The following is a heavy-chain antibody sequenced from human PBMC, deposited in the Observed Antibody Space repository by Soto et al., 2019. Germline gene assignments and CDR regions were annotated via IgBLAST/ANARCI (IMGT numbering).Heavy chain of an antibody. D-gene: IGHD6-6*01. CDR3: ARDRWSSSAGHDY. CDR1: GGTFSSYA. CDR2: IIPIFGTA. V-gene: IGHV1-69*13. J-gene: IGHJ4*02. Sequence: SVKVSCKASGGTFSSYAISWVRQAPGQGLEWMGGIIPIFGTANYAQKFQGRVTITADESTSTAYMELSSLRSEDTAVYYCARDRWSSSAGHDYWGQGTLVTVSS.